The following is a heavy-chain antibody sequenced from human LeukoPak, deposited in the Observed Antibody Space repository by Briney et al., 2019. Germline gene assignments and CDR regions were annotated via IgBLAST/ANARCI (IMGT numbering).Heavy chain of an antibody. J-gene: IGHJ4*02. CDR1: GFTFSSYG. V-gene: IGHV3-30*03. CDR3: ARDPSIAAVGIRLDY. D-gene: IGHD6-13*01. Sequence: GGSLRLSCVASGFTFSSYGMHWVRQAPGKGLEWVAVISYDGRHKYYADSVKGRFTISRDNSKNTLYLQMNSLRAEDTAMYYCARDPSIAAVGIRLDYWGQGILVTVSS. CDR2: ISYDGRHK.